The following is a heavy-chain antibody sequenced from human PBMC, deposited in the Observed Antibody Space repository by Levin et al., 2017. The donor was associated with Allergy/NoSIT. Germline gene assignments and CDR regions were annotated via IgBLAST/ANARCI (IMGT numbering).Heavy chain of an antibody. J-gene: IGHJ2*01. D-gene: IGHD3/OR15-3a*01. CDR1: GYSFTSYW. CDR3: ARQSGASALDFNWYFDG. V-gene: IGHV5-51*01. Sequence: GESLKISCKGSGYSFTSYWIGWVRQMPGKGLEWMGIIYPGDSDTRYSPSFEGQVTMSADKSISTAYLQWSSLKASDTAMYYCARQSGASALDFNWYFDGWGRGTLVTVSS. CDR2: IYPGDSDT.